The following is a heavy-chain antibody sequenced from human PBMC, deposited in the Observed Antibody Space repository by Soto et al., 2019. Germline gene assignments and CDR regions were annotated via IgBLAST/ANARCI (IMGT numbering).Heavy chain of an antibody. D-gene: IGHD4-17*01. CDR3: ARGRGYGDYFYFDY. J-gene: IGHJ4*02. V-gene: IGHV3-74*01. CDR2: IGSDGSPT. CDR1: GFTFSSYW. Sequence: DVQLVESGGGVVQPGGSLRLSCAASGFTFSSYWIHLVRQAPGKGLVWVSRIGSDGSPTRYADSVKGRFSISRDNAKNTLYLQMSSLRAEDTAVYYCARGRGYGDYFYFDYWGQGTLVTVSS.